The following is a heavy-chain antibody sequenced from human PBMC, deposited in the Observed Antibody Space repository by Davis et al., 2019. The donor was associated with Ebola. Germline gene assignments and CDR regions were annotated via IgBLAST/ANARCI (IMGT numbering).Heavy chain of an antibody. CDR3: ARGGAVADP. Sequence: SETLSLTCTVSGGSISSSTYYWGWVRQAPGKGLEWIGSIYHSGSTYFAPSLKSRVTISVDTSKNHFSLRLSSVTAADTAVYYCARGGAVADPWGQGTLVTVSS. V-gene: IGHV4-39*02. J-gene: IGHJ5*02. CDR2: IYHSGST. CDR1: GGSISSSTYY. D-gene: IGHD6-19*01.